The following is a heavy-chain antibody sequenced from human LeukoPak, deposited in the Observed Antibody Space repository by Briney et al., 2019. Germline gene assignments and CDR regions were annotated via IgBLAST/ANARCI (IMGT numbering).Heavy chain of an antibody. CDR2: ISSSSSTI. V-gene: IGHV3-48*02. CDR3: ARERYFDWLLYGDFDY. Sequence: PGGSLRLSCAASGFTFSSYSMNWVRQAPGKGLEWVSYISSSSSTIYYADSVKGRFTISRDNAKNSLYLQMNSLRDEDTAVYYCARERYFDWLLYGDFDYWGQGTLVTVSP. CDR1: GFTFSSYS. J-gene: IGHJ4*02. D-gene: IGHD3-9*01.